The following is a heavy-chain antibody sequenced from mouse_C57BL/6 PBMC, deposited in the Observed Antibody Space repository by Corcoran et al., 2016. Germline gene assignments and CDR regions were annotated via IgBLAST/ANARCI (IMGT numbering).Heavy chain of an antibody. CDR3: ARGWVITTVVAEYFDV. J-gene: IGHJ1*03. V-gene: IGHV1-26*01. CDR1: GYTFADYY. Sequence: EVQLQQSGPELVKPGASVKISCKASGYTFADYYMNWVKQSHGKSLEWIGDINPNNGGTSYNQKFKGKATLTVDKSYSTDYMELRSLTSEDSAVYYCARGWVITTVVAEYFDVWGTGTTVTVSS. D-gene: IGHD1-1*01. CDR2: INPNNGGT.